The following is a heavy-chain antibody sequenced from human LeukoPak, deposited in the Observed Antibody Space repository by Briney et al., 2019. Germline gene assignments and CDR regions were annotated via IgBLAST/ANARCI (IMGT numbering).Heavy chain of an antibody. V-gene: IGHV1-46*01. CDR2: INPSGGTT. J-gene: IGHJ3*02. CDR3: ARVGDTAMVTAYAFDI. CDR1: GYTFTSYH. D-gene: IGHD5-18*01. Sequence: ASVKVSCKASGYTFTSYHMHWVRQAPGQGLEWMGIINPSGGTTNYAQKFQGRVTITADKSTSTAYMELSSLRSEDTAVYYCARVGDTAMVTAYAFDIWGQGTMVTVSS.